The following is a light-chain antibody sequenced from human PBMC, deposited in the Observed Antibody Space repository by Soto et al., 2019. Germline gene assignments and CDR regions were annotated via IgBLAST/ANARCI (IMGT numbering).Light chain of an antibody. J-gene: IGKJ2*01. Sequence: IQMTQSPSSLSASVLYMFTITFRASQSVSTYLNWYSQKSGGAPKLLIHGVSKLENGTPSRFSGSGLATDFTLTINTLQPEDFAVYFCQQTYMVPYTFGQGTKVDIK. CDR1: QSVSTY. CDR2: GVS. CDR3: QQTYMVPYT. V-gene: IGKV1-39*01.